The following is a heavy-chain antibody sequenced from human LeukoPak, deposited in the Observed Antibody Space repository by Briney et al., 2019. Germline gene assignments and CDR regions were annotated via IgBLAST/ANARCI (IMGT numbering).Heavy chain of an antibody. J-gene: IGHJ4*02. Sequence: SETLSLTCTVSGGSISSYYWTWIRQPAGKGLEWIGRINPSGSTNYNPSLKSRVTMSVDTSKNQFSLKLSSVTAADTAVYYCARENSGSYREFDYWGQGTLVTVSS. CDR1: GGSISSYY. CDR3: ARENSGSYREFDY. D-gene: IGHD1-26*01. V-gene: IGHV4-4*07. CDR2: INPSGST.